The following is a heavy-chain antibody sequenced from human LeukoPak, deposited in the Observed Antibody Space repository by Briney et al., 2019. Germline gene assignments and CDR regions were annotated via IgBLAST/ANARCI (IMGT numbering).Heavy chain of an antibody. Sequence: GGSLRLSCAASGFTVSSNYMSWVRQAPGKGLEWVSVIYSGGSTYYADSVKGRFTISRDNSKNTLYLQMNSLRAEDTAVYYCAKFYSSSGYYEYYFDYWGQGTLVTVSS. CDR3: AKFYSSSGYYEYYFDY. V-gene: IGHV3-66*01. CDR2: IYSGGST. J-gene: IGHJ4*02. CDR1: GFTVSSNY. D-gene: IGHD3-22*01.